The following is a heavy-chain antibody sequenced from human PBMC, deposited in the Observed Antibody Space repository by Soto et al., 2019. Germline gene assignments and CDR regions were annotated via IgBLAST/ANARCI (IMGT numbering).Heavy chain of an antibody. J-gene: IGHJ3*02. V-gene: IGHV3-23*01. D-gene: IGHD1-1*01. Sequence: QSGGSLRLSCAASGFTFSSYAMSWVRQAPGKGLEWVSAISGSGGSTYYADSVKGRFTISRDNSKNTLYLQVNSLRAEDTAVYYCAKAVRGSNSHAFDIWGQGTMVTVSS. CDR3: AKAVRGSNSHAFDI. CDR1: GFTFSSYA. CDR2: ISGSGGST.